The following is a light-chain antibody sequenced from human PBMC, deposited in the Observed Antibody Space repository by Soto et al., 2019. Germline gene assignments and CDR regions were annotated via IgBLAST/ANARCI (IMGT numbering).Light chain of an antibody. Sequence: EIVLTQSPGTLSLSPGERATLSCRASQSVSSSYLAWYQQKPGQAPRLPIYDASNRETGIPARFSGSGSGTEFTRTISRLEPEDVEIDYCQQYGGVPYTFGQGTKVDIK. CDR1: QSVSSSY. CDR3: QQYGGVPYT. J-gene: IGKJ2*01. V-gene: IGKV3-20*01. CDR2: DAS.